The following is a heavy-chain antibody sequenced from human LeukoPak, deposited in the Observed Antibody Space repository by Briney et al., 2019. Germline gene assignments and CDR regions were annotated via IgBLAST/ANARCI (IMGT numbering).Heavy chain of an antibody. CDR2: ISWNSGSI. CDR1: GFTFDDFA. Sequence: GGSLRLSCAASGFTFDDFAMHWVRQAPGKGLEWVSGISWNSGSIGYADSVKGRFTISRDNAKNSLYLQMNSLRAEDTAVYYCARDFRYYYDSSGYHDYWGQGTLVTVSS. D-gene: IGHD3-22*01. V-gene: IGHV3-9*01. CDR3: ARDFRYYYDSSGYHDY. J-gene: IGHJ4*02.